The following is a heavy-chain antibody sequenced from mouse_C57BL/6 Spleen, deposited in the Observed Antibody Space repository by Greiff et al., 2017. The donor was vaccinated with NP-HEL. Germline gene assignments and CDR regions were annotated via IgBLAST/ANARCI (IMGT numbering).Heavy chain of an antibody. J-gene: IGHJ4*01. CDR2: IDPSDSYT. CDR1: GYTFTSYW. D-gene: IGHD2-14*01. V-gene: IGHV1-59*01. CDR3: ARGKSRYAMEY. Sequence: VQLQQPGAELVRPGTSVKLSCKASGYTFTSYWMHWVKQRPGQGLEWIGVIDPSDSYTNYNQKFKGKATLTVDTSSSTAYMQLSSLTSGDSAVYYCARGKSRYAMEYWGQGATVTVSS.